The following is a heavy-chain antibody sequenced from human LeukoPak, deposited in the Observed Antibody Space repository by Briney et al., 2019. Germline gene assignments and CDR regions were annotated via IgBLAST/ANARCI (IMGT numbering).Heavy chain of an antibody. CDR3: ARSDAVVDIVATTDY. D-gene: IGHD5-12*01. J-gene: IGHJ4*02. CDR1: GFTFSSYW. Sequence: PGGSLRLSCAASGFTFSSYWMSWVRQAPGKGLEWVAVISYDGSNKYYADSVKGRFTISRDNSKNTLYLQMNSLRAGDTAVYYCARSDAVVDIVATTDYWGQGTLVTVSS. CDR2: ISYDGSNK. V-gene: IGHV3-30-3*01.